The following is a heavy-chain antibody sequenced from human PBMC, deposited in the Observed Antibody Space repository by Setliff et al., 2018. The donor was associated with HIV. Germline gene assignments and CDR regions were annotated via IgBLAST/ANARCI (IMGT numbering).Heavy chain of an antibody. V-gene: IGHV5-51*01. J-gene: IGHJ6*03. D-gene: IGHD5-12*01. Sequence: GESLKISCQGSGFNFNTDWIVWVRQIPGKGLEWMGSIFPGDSDTRYSPSFQGQVTISADKSINIAYLQWGSLKASDTAIYYCTRHPLRPGIAHHYYHIDVWGTGTTVTVSS. CDR1: GFNFNTDW. CDR2: IFPGDSDT. CDR3: TRHPLRPGIAHHYYHIDV.